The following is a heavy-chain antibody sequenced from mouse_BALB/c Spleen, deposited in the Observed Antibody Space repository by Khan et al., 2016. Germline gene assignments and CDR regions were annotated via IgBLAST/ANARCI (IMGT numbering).Heavy chain of an antibody. V-gene: IGHV3-2*02. J-gene: IGHJ2*01. CDR3: ARYEYGSYYFDY. Sequence: VQLQQSGPGLVKPSQSLSLTCTVTGYSITSDYAWNWIRQFPGNKLEWMGYISYSGSTSYNPSLKSRISITRDTSKNQFFLQLNSVTTEDTATYYCARYEYGSYYFDYWGQGTTLTVSS. CDR2: ISYSGST. CDR1: GYSITSDYA. D-gene: IGHD2-10*02.